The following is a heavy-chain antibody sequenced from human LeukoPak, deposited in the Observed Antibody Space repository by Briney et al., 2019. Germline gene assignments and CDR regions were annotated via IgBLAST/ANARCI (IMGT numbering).Heavy chain of an antibody. J-gene: IGHJ4*02. V-gene: IGHV3-23*01. CDR2: ISGSGGST. CDR3: AKAPYSSGWPTPYFDY. D-gene: IGHD6-19*01. CDR1: GFTFSSYA. Sequence: GGSLRLSCAASGFTFSSYAMSWVRQAPGKGLEWVSAISGSGGSTYYADSAKGRFTISRDNSKNTLYLQMNSLRAEDTALYYCAKAPYSSGWPTPYFDYWGQGTLVTVSS.